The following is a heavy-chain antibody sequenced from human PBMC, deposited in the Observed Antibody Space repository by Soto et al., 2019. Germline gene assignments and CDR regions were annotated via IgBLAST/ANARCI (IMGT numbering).Heavy chain of an antibody. CDR3: ARAPPGPAPRWGV. CDR1: NGSISSGGYS. Sequence: SETLSLTCTVSNGSISSGGYSWSWIRQTPGKGLEWIGYIYPTGKTYYNPSLKNRTTLSIDTSQNQFSLQLTSVTAADTAVYYCARAPPGPAPRWGVWGHGTTVTVSS. J-gene: IGHJ6*02. D-gene: IGHD3-16*01. V-gene: IGHV4-30-2*01. CDR2: IYPTGKT.